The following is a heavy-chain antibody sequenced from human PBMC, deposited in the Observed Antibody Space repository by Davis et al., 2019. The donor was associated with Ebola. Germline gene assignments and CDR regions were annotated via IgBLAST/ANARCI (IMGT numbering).Heavy chain of an antibody. CDR2: IWYDGSNK. V-gene: IGHV3-33*08. Sequence: GESLKISCAASGFTFSSYGMHWVRQAPGKGLEWVAVIWYDGSNKYYADSVKGRFTISRDNAKNSLYLQMNSLRAEDTAVYYGARGPFYGSGIDSWGQGTLVTVSS. D-gene: IGHD3-10*01. CDR1: GFTFSSYG. J-gene: IGHJ4*02. CDR3: ARGPFYGSGIDS.